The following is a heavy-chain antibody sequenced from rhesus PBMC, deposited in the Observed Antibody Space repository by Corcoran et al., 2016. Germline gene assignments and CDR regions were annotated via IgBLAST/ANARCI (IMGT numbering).Heavy chain of an antibody. Sequence: EVQLVESGGGVVQPGGSLRLSCSPSGFPFADSAMPWVRPAPGEGLEWVSGISGSGDSTYDADSVKGRFTISRDNAKNSLYLQMGSLRAEDTALYYCARIGYSGYNYVDYWGQGVLVTVSS. D-gene: IGHD5-30*01. V-gene: IGHV3-201*01. CDR1: GFPFADSA. J-gene: IGHJ4*01. CDR3: ARIGYSGYNYVDY. CDR2: ISGSGDST.